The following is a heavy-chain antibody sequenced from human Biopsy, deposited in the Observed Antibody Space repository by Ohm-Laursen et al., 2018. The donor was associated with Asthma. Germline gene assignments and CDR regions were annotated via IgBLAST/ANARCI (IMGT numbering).Heavy chain of an antibody. Sequence: TLSLTCTVSGGPIRSHDWTWIRLPPGKGLEYIGDVSHTGSTNYNPSLKSRVTMSLDTSKNQFSLRLTSVTPADTAVYYCARLADCGGGACYSYGWFDPWGQGTRVTVSS. CDR3: ARLADCGGGACYSYGWFDP. CDR1: GGPIRSHD. CDR2: VSHTGST. J-gene: IGHJ5*02. D-gene: IGHD2-15*01. V-gene: IGHV4-59*11.